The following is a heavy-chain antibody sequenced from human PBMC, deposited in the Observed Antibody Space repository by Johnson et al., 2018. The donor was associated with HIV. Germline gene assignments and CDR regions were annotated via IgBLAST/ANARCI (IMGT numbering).Heavy chain of an antibody. J-gene: IGHJ3*02. CDR3: AKPPREVTVVDAFDI. CDR2: ISYDGSNK. CDR1: GFTFSSYA. D-gene: IGHD4-23*01. Sequence: QVQLVESGGGVVQPGRSLRLSCAASGFTFSSYAMHWVRQAPGKGLEWVAVISYDGSNKYYADSVKGRFTISRDNSKNTLFLQMNSLRPEDTALYSCAKPPREVTVVDAFDIWGQGTMVTVSS. V-gene: IGHV3-30-3*01.